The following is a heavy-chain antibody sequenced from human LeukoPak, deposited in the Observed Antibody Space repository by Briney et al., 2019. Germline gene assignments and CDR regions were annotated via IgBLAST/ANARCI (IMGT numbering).Heavy chain of an antibody. CDR1: GFTFSSYA. V-gene: IGHV3-23*01. J-gene: IGHJ4*02. CDR3: AKDLTEYVVVADTFNY. CDR2: IVGSSDGT. Sequence: PGGSLRLSCAASGFTFSSYAMSWVRQAPGKGLEWVSAIVGSSDGTYYPDSVKGRFTISRDNSRNTLYLQMNSLRAEDTAVYYCAKDLTEYVVVADTFNYWGQGTLVTVSS. D-gene: IGHD2-21*01.